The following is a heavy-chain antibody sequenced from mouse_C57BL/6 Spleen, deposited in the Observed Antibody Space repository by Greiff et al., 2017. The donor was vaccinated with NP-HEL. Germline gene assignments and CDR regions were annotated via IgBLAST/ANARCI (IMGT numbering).Heavy chain of an antibody. CDR3: AMITTVEGDYFDY. J-gene: IGHJ2*01. V-gene: IGHV1-64*01. D-gene: IGHD1-1*01. CDR1: GYTFTSYW. CDR2: IHPNSGST. Sequence: VQLQQPGAELVKPGASVKLSCKASGYTFTSYWMHWVKQRPGQGLEWIGMIHPNSGSTNYNEKFKSKATLTVDKSSSTAYMQLSSLTSEDSAVYYCAMITTVEGDYFDYWGQGTTLTVSS.